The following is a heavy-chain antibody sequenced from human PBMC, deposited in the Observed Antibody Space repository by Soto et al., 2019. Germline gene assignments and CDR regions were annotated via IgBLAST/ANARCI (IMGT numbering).Heavy chain of an antibody. CDR3: ATMGTPVTGLYYFDY. V-gene: IGHV4-30-4*01. Sequence: QVQLQESGPGLVKPSQTLSLTCTVSGGSINSGNYYWSWIRQPPGKGLEWIGFISYSGSTYYNAYLKSRVTISVDTSKNQFSLYLSFVTAADTAVYYCATMGTPVTGLYYFDYWGQGTLVTVSS. CDR1: GGSINSGNYY. CDR2: ISYSGST. D-gene: IGHD4-17*01. J-gene: IGHJ4*02.